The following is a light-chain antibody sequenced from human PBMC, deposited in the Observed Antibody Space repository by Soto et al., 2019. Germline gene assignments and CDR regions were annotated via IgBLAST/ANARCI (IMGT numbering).Light chain of an antibody. J-gene: IGLJ2*01. Sequence: QSVLTQPPSVSGAPGQRVTISCTGSSSNIGAGYDVHWYQQLPGRAPKLLIYSNTNRPSGVPDRFSGSKSGTSASLAITGRQAEDEADYYCLSFDSSLSVVFGGGTQLTVL. CDR3: LSFDSSLSVV. CDR2: SNT. V-gene: IGLV1-40*01. CDR1: SSNIGAGYD.